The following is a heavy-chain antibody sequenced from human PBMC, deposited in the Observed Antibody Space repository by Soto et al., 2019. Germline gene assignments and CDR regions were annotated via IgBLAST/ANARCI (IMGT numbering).Heavy chain of an antibody. J-gene: IGHJ6*02. D-gene: IGHD3-10*01. CDR1: GYSFSSDW. Sequence: GESLKISCKGSGYSFSSDWIGWVRQMPEKGLEWMGIIYPGDSDTRYSPSFQGQVTISADKSISTAYLQWSRLKASDTAMYYCARLSDYNSGTYYNGHEGYGMDVWGPGTTVTVSS. CDR2: IYPGDSDT. V-gene: IGHV5-51*01. CDR3: ARLSDYNSGTYYNGHEGYGMDV.